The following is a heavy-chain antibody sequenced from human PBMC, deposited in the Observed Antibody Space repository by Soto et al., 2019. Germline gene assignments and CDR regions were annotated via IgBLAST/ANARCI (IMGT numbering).Heavy chain of an antibody. J-gene: IGHJ4*02. CDR2: IIPMFDTP. D-gene: IGHD2-15*01. Sequence: QVQLVQSGAEVKKPGSSVKVSCKASGGTFSSDSFSWVRQAPGQGLEWMGGIIPMFDTPIYEQKSQDRVTITADESTSTAYMLLSSLRSGDTAVYYCARTGGLDRDFNYWGQGSLVTVSS. V-gene: IGHV1-69*12. CDR3: ARTGGLDRDFNY. CDR1: GGTFSSDS.